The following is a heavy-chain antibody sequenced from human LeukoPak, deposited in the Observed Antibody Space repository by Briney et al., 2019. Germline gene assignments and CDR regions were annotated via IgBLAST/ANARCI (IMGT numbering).Heavy chain of an antibody. CDR2: IIPIFGTA. Sequence: GSSVKVSCKASGGTFSSYAISWVRQAPGQGLEWMGGIIPIFGTANYAQKFQGRVTITADESTSTAYMELSSLRSEDTAVYYCARGGQYCSGTSCPFGYWGQGTLVTVSS. D-gene: IGHD2-2*01. J-gene: IGHJ4*02. V-gene: IGHV1-69*01. CDR1: GGTFSSYA. CDR3: ARGGQYCSGTSCPFGY.